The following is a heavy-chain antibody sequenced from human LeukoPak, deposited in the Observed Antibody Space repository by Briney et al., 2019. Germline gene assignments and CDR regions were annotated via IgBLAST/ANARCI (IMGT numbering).Heavy chain of an antibody. D-gene: IGHD6-19*01. CDR3: ARVVAVAGTFPDS. Sequence: SETLSLTCNFSSDSMTYIFWSWIRQPAGKGLEWIGRIYSSGSAHYNPSLKSRVTMSVDTSKNQFSLKVSSVTAADTAVYYCARVVAVAGTFPDSWGQGTLVTVSS. CDR1: SDSMTYIF. J-gene: IGHJ4*02. V-gene: IGHV4-4*07. CDR2: IYSSGSA.